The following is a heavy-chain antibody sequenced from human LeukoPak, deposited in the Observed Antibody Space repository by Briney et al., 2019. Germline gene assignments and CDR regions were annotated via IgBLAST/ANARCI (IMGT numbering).Heavy chain of an antibody. D-gene: IGHD6-19*01. CDR2: IHYSGST. Sequence: SETLSLTCTVSGYSISSGFYWGWIRQPPGEGLQYIGSIHYSGSTYYNPSLKSRVTISVDTSKNQFSLKLSSVTAADTAVYYCARHKYSSGWPPEGAFDIWGQGTMVTVSS. J-gene: IGHJ3*02. CDR3: ARHKYSSGWPPEGAFDI. CDR1: GYSISSGFY. V-gene: IGHV4-38-2*02.